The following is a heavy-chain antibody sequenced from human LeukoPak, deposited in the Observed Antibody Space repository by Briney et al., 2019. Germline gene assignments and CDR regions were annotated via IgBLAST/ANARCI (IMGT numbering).Heavy chain of an antibody. J-gene: IGHJ5*02. CDR1: GVSISSYY. CDR3: AIHPTSMTRVTKGWFDP. D-gene: IGHD4-17*01. CDR2: IYYSGST. V-gene: IGHV4-59*01. Sequence: SETLSLTCTVSGVSISSYYWTWIRQPPEKGLEWVGYIYYSGSTNYNPSLKSRVTISVDTSKNQFSLKLTSVTAADTAVYYCAIHPTSMTRVTKGWFDPWGQGTLVTVSS.